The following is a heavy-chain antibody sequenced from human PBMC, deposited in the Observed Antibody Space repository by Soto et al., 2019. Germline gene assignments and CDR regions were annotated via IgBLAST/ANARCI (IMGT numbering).Heavy chain of an antibody. J-gene: IGHJ4*02. D-gene: IGHD1-26*01. Sequence: DVQLLESGGGLVQPEGSLRLSCAASGFTFSSYAMGWVRQGPGKGLEWVAVVSIGGSTHYADSVRGRFTISRDNSKNNVALQKNRLTAGGTGVLFCAKGRGAGGPFDYWGQGALVTVSS. CDR2: VSIGGST. CDR1: GFTFSSYA. V-gene: IGHV3-23*01. CDR3: AKGRGAGGPFDY.